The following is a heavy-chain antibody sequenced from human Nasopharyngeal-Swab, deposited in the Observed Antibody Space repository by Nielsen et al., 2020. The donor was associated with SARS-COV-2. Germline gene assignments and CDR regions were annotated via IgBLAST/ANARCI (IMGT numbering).Heavy chain of an antibody. D-gene: IGHD3-3*01. CDR3: ARHGVAEDY. V-gene: IGHV1-18*01. J-gene: IGHJ4*02. CDR2: IGSYNGNT. CDR1: AYIFSIYY. Sequence: ASVQVSCKASAYIFSIYYISWVLHARPQGLEWIGWIGSYNGNTNYAQKFQDRVTMTTDTSTSTVYMELRSLRSDDTAVYYCARHGVAEDYWGQGTLVTGSS.